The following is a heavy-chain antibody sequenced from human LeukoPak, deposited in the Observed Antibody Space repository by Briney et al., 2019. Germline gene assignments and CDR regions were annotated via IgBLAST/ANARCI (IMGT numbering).Heavy chain of an antibody. CDR1: GLTFSSYA. CDR3: AKAPIATIVVAKFYFDY. J-gene: IGHJ4*02. CDR2: VSGSGSNT. Sequence: GGSLRLSCAASGLTFSSYAMSWVRQAPGKGLEWVSSVSGSGSNTYYADSVKGRFTISRDNSKSTLYLQMNILRAEETAVYYCAKAPIATIVVAKFYFDYWGQGTLVTVSS. D-gene: IGHD3-22*01. V-gene: IGHV3-23*01.